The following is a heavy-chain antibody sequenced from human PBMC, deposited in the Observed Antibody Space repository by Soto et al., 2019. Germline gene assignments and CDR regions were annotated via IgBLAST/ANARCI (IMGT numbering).Heavy chain of an antibody. CDR1: GYTLTKLS. J-gene: IGHJ1*01. CDR2: FDPEDGET. V-gene: IGHV1-24*01. CDR3: ATLSPLRTVTEGYFQH. D-gene: IGHD2-8*02. Sequence: QVQRVQSGAEVKKPGASVKVSGKVSGYTLTKLSMHWVRQAPGKGLEGMGGFDPEDGETIYAQKFQGRVTMTEDTSTDTAYMELSSLRSEDTAVYYCATLSPLRTVTEGYFQHWGQGTLVTVSS.